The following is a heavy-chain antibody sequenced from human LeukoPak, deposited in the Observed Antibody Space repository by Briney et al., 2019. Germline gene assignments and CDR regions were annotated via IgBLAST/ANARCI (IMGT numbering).Heavy chain of an antibody. CDR1: GFTFSSYS. Sequence: GGSLRLSCAASGFTFSSYSMNWVRQAPGKGLEWVSYISSSSSTIYYADSVKGRFTISRDNAKNSLYLQMNSLRAEDTAVYYCARDESGSYIDWFDPWGQGTLVTVSS. V-gene: IGHV3-48*01. CDR2: ISSSSSTI. CDR3: ARDESGSYIDWFDP. J-gene: IGHJ5*02. D-gene: IGHD3-10*01.